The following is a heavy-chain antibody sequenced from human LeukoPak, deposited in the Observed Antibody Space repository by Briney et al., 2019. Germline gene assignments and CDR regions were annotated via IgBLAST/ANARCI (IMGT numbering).Heavy chain of an antibody. CDR2: IRYDGSNI. D-gene: IGHD3-3*01. Sequence: PGGSLRLSCAASGFTFSSYGIHWVRQAPGKGLEWVAFIRYDGSNIYYAESVKGRFTISRDNSKNTVYLQMNSLRAEDTAVYYCARGNGGVVISYYYYMDVWGKGTTVTVSS. V-gene: IGHV3-30*02. CDR3: ARGNGGVVISYYYYMDV. J-gene: IGHJ6*03. CDR1: GFTFSSYG.